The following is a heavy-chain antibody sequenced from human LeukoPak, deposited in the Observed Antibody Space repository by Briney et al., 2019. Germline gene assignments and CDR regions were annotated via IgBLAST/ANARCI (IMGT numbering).Heavy chain of an antibody. V-gene: IGHV4-59*01. Sequence: SETLSLTCSVSGGSIRSYYWTWIRQPPGKGLEWIGYIYYSGNTNYNPSLKSRVTISVDTSKNQFSLKLSSVSAADTAVYYCARERAYYYGSGSYYNSAFDIWGQGTMVTVSS. J-gene: IGHJ3*02. CDR2: IYYSGNT. CDR3: ARERAYYYGSGSYYNSAFDI. CDR1: GGSIRSYY. D-gene: IGHD3-10*01.